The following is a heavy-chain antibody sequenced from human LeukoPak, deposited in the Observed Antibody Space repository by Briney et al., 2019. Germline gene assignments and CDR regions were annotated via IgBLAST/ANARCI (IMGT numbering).Heavy chain of an antibody. V-gene: IGHV3-49*04. CDR2: IRSKAYGGTA. CDR1: GFTFGDYA. CDR3: TRATLGTTGTTEGSDYYYYGMDV. D-gene: IGHD1-1*01. Sequence: PGRSLRLSCTASGFTFGDYAMSWVRQAPGKGLEWVGFIRSKAYGGTAEYAASVKGRFTISRDDSKSIAYLQMNSLKTEDTAVYYCTRATLGTTGTTEGSDYYYYGMDVWGQGTTVTVSS. J-gene: IGHJ6*02.